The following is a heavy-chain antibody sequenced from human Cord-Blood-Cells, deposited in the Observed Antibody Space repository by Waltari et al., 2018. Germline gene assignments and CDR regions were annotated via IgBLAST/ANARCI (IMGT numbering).Heavy chain of an antibody. Sequence: QVQLQESGPGLVKPSQTLSLTCTLSGGSTSSGDYYWSWLRQPPGKGLEWIGYIYCSGSTYYNPSLKSRVTISVDTSKNQFSLKLSSVTAADTAVYYCARAVAAADWYFDLWGRGTLVTVSS. J-gene: IGHJ2*01. CDR3: ARAVAAADWYFDL. V-gene: IGHV4-30-4*01. CDR1: GGSTSSGDYY. D-gene: IGHD6-13*01. CDR2: IYCSGST.